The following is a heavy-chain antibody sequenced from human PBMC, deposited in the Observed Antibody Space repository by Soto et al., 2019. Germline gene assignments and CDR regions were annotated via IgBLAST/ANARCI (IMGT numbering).Heavy chain of an antibody. CDR3: AKDRLRYFDWDAFDI. Sequence: QVQLVESGGGVVQTGRSLRLSCAASGFTFSSYGMHWVRQAPGKGLEWVAVISYEGSNKYYADSVKGRFTISRDNSKNTLYLQMTSLRAADTAVYYCAKDRLRYFDWDAFDIWGQGTMVTVSS. J-gene: IGHJ3*02. V-gene: IGHV3-30*18. CDR2: ISYEGSNK. CDR1: GFTFSSYG. D-gene: IGHD3-9*01.